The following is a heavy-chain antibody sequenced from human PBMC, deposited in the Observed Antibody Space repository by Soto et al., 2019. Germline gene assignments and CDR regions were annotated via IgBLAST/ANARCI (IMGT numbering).Heavy chain of an antibody. CDR2: IYHSGNT. J-gene: IGHJ4*02. CDR1: GGSISSDNW. V-gene: IGHV4-4*02. CDR3: ARLSASSKLRGVVIN. Sequence: QVHLQESGPDLVRPSETLSLTCSFSGGSISSDNWWSWVRQTPGMGLEWIGEIYHSGNTNYNPSLKSRVSMSVDKSTNQFSLKVTSVTAADTALYYCARLSASSKLRGVVINWGQGTLVTVSS. D-gene: IGHD3-10*01.